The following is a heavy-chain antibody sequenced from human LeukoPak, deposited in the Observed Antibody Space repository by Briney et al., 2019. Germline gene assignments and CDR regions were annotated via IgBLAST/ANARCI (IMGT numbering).Heavy chain of an antibody. D-gene: IGHD2/OR15-2a*01. Sequence: SETLSLTCTVSGGSISSGSYYWGWIRQPPGKGLEWIGCIYYSGRTYYNPSLKSRVTISVDMSKSQFSLRLTSVTAADTAVYCCARKNDFEIWGQGTLVTVSS. CDR1: GGSISSGSYY. CDR2: IYYSGRT. CDR3: ARKNDFEI. J-gene: IGHJ3*02. V-gene: IGHV4-39*07.